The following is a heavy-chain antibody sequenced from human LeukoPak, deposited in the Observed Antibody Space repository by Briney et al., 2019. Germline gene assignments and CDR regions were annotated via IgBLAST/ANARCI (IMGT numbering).Heavy chain of an antibody. J-gene: IGHJ4*02. CDR1: GGSISSSSYY. CDR2: IYYSGST. D-gene: IGHD6-13*01. Sequence: ASETLSLTCTVSGGSISSSSYYWGWIRQPPGKGLEWIGSIYYSGSTYYNPSLKSRVTISVDTSKNQFSLKLSSVTAADTAVYYCARPSIAAAGDYWGQGTLVTVSS. V-gene: IGHV4-39*01. CDR3: ARPSIAAAGDY.